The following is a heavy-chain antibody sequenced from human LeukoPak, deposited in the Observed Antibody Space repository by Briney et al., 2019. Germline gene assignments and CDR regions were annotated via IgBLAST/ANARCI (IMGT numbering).Heavy chain of an antibody. V-gene: IGHV3-48*03. Sequence: GGSLRLSCAASGFTFSSYEMNWVRQAPGKGLEWVSYISSGSTIYDADSVRGRFTISRDNAKDSLYLQMNSLRAEDTAVYYCARESIAVAGAPFDYWGQGTLVTASS. CDR2: ISSGSTI. CDR1: GFTFSSYE. CDR3: ARESIAVAGAPFDY. D-gene: IGHD6-19*01. J-gene: IGHJ4*02.